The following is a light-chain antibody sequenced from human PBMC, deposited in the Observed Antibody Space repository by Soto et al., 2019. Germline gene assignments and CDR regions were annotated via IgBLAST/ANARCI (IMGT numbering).Light chain of an antibody. CDR2: KVS. CDR1: QSLVHSDGNTY. Sequence: DVVMTQSPLTLPVTLGQPASISCRSSQSLVHSDGNTYLNWFHQRRGQSPRRLIYKVSNRDSGVPARFSGSGSGTDFTLKISRVEAEDVGVYYCMQATHCPWTFGQGTKVEIK. V-gene: IGKV2-30*02. CDR3: MQATHCPWT. J-gene: IGKJ1*01.